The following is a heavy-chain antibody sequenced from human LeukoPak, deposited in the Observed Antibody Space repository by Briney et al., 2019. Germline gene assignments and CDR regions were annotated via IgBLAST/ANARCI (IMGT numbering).Heavy chain of an antibody. CDR1: GYTFTGYY. Sequence: ASVKVSCKASGYTFTGYYMHWVRQAPGQGLEWMGWINPNSGGTNYAQKFQGRVTMTRDTSIGTAYMELSRLRSDDTAVYYCARDHIAVAGTNFDYWGQGTLVTVSS. CDR3: ARDHIAVAGTNFDY. V-gene: IGHV1-2*02. CDR2: INPNSGGT. J-gene: IGHJ4*02. D-gene: IGHD6-19*01.